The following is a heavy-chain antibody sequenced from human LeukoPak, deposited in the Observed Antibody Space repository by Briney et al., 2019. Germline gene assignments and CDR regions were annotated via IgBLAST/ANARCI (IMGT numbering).Heavy chain of an antibody. D-gene: IGHD2-2*01. Sequence: PSETLSLTCTVSGGSISNGGYYWSWIRQHPGKGLEWIGYIYYSGSTYYNPSLKSRVTISVDTSKNQFSLKLSSVTAADTALYYCARHGSGTSYFDYWGQGTLVTDSS. V-gene: IGHV4-31*03. CDR3: ARHGSGTSYFDY. J-gene: IGHJ4*02. CDR2: IYYSGST. CDR1: GGSISNGGYY.